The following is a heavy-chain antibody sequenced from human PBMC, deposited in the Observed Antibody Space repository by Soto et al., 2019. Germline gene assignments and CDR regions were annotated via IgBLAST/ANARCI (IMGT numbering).Heavy chain of an antibody. CDR3: ARDLTIVPATHPRLENYGMDV. CDR1: GYSFTSYG. Sequence: QVQLVQSAAEVKKPGASVKGSCKASGYSFTSYGISWVRRAPGQGREWMGWISPYNGHTQFAQRFQGRVTMTTDTSTTTAYMELRNLRSDDTAHYYCARDLTIVPATHPRLENYGMDVWGQGTTVIVSS. CDR2: ISPYNGHT. V-gene: IGHV1-18*01. J-gene: IGHJ6*02. D-gene: IGHD2-2*01.